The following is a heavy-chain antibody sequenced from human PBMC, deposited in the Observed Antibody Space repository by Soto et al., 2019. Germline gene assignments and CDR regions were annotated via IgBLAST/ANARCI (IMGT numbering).Heavy chain of an antibody. CDR3: AREGLVLVPTTVNADYYYHATDV. CDR2: ISAYNGNT. Sequence: ASVKVSCKASGYTFTNFGISWVRQAPEQGLGGVGWISAYNGNTNYAQKFQGRVTMTTDTSTSTAYMELRSLRSDDTAVYYCAREGLVLVPTTVNADYYYHATDVWRQGTTVTVSS. D-gene: IGHD4-17*01. J-gene: IGHJ6*02. CDR1: GYTFTNFG. V-gene: IGHV1-18*01.